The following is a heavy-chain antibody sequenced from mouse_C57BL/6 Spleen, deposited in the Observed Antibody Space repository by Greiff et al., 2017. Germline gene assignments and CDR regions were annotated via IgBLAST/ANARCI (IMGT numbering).Heavy chain of an antibody. D-gene: IGHD1-1*01. CDR3: AHYYGAD. V-gene: IGHV1-26*01. Sequence: EVQLQQSEPELVKPGASVKISCKASGYTFTDYYINWMKQSHVQSLEWIGDINPNNGGTSYNQKFKCKATLTVDKSSSTAYMELRSLTSEDSAVHYGAHYYGADWGQGTSVTVSS. CDR1: GYTFTDYY. CDR2: INPNNGGT. J-gene: IGHJ4*01.